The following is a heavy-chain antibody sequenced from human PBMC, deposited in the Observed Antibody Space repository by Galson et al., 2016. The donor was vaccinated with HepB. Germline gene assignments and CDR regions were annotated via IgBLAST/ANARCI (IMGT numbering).Heavy chain of an antibody. CDR1: GYSFTSYW. CDR3: AKRDGGYVVKNCVDL. Sequence: QSGADVKKSGESLRLSCKASGYSFTSYWIGWVRQMPGKGLELMGIIFPGDSDTRYTPSFQGQVIISADKSVSTTYLHWTSLKASDTAIYYCAKRDGGYVVKNCVDLWGQGTLVTVSS. D-gene: IGHD5-12*01. V-gene: IGHV5-51*01. CDR2: IFPGDSDT. J-gene: IGHJ5*02.